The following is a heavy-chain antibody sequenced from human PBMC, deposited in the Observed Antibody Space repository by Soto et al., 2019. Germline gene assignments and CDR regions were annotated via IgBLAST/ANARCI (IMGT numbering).Heavy chain of an antibody. CDR2: ISSSGGST. D-gene: IGHD2-21*01. CDR3: AKYQPIPQPRPYFDY. J-gene: IGHJ4*02. V-gene: IGHV3-23*01. Sequence: EVQLLESGGDLIQPGGSLRLSCAASGFTFSSYAMSWVRQAPGKGLGWVSAISSSGGSTFYADSVKGRFTISRDNSSNTLYLQMNSLRAEDTSIYYCAKYQPIPQPRPYFDYWGQGTLVTVSS. CDR1: GFTFSSYA.